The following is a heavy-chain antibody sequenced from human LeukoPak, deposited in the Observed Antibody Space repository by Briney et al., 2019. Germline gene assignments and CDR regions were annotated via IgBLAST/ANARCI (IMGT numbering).Heavy chain of an antibody. V-gene: IGHV3-23*01. Sequence: GGSLRLSCAASGFTFSSYGMSWVRQAPGKGLEWVSAISGSGGSTYYADSVKGRFTISRDNSKNTLYLQMNSLRAEDTAVYYCAKIPYYDYVWGSYFSEDRFDYWGQGTLVTVSS. CDR1: GFTFSSYG. CDR2: ISGSGGST. J-gene: IGHJ4*02. CDR3: AKIPYYDYVWGSYFSEDRFDY. D-gene: IGHD3-16*01.